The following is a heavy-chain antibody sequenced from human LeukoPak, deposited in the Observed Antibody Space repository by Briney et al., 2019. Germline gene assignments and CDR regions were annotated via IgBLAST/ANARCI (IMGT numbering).Heavy chain of an antibody. CDR1: GYTFTSYS. Sequence: EASVKVSCKASGYTFTSYSMHWVRQAPGQGLEWMGIINPSGGSTTYAQLFQGRVTMTRDMSTSTVYMELSSLRSEDTAVYYCARAYYDISAGCGYWGQGTLVTVSS. CDR3: ARAYYDISAGCGY. V-gene: IGHV1-46*01. CDR2: INPSGGST. J-gene: IGHJ4*02. D-gene: IGHD3-22*01.